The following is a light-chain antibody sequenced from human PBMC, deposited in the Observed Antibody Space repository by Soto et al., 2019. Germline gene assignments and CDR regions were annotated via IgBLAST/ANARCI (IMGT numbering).Light chain of an antibody. V-gene: IGKV3-20*01. Sequence: EIVLTQSPGTLSLSPGEGATLSCRASQSVSSSFLAWYQQKPGQAPRLLIYGTSTRATGIPDRFSGSVSGTDFTLTISRLEPEDFAVYYCQQHGSSPITFGQGTRLEIK. CDR1: QSVSSSF. CDR3: QQHGSSPIT. CDR2: GTS. J-gene: IGKJ5*01.